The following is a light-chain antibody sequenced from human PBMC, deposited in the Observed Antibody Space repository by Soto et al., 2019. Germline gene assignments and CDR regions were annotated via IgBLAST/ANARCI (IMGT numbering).Light chain of an antibody. CDR3: QQYGSSPWT. V-gene: IGKV3D-15*02. CDR1: QSVSGY. J-gene: IGKJ1*01. Sequence: PGERATLSCRASQSVSGYLAWYQQKPGQAPRLLIHGASTRATGFPARFSGSGSGTDFTLTISSLQSEDFAVYYCQQYGSSPWTFGQGTKVDIK. CDR2: GAS.